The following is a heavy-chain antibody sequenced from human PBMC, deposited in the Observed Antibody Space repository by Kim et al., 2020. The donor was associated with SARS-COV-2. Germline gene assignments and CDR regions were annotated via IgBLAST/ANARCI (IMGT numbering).Heavy chain of an antibody. J-gene: IGHJ6*02. Sequence: GESLKISCKGSGYSFTSYWISWVRQMPGKGLEWMGRIDPSDSYTNYSPSFQGHVTISADKSISTAYLQWSSLKASDTAMYYCARRWWGPTYDSSGYQVYGMDVWGQGTTVTVSS. CDR3: ARRWWGPTYDSSGYQVYGMDV. D-gene: IGHD3-22*01. CDR1: GYSFTSYW. V-gene: IGHV5-10-1*01. CDR2: IDPSDSYT.